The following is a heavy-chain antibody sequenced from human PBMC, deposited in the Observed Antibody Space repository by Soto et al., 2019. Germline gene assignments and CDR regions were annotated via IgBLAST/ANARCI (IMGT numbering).Heavy chain of an antibody. D-gene: IGHD3-10*01. CDR1: GGSISSYY. J-gene: IGHJ6*03. CDR3: ARGGGEYYGSYYMDV. CDR2: IYYSGST. V-gene: IGHV4-59*01. Sequence: SETLSLTCTVSGGSISSYYWSWIRQPPGKGLEWIGYIYYSGSTNYNPSLKSRVTISVDTSKNQFSLKLSSVTAADTAVYYCARGGGEYYGSYYMDVWGKGTKVTVSS.